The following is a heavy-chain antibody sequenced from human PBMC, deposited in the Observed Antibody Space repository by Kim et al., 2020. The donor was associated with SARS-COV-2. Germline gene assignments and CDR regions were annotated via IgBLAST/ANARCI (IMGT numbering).Heavy chain of an antibody. D-gene: IGHD3-22*01. J-gene: IGHJ5*02. CDR1: GFTFTTYA. CDR3: AKGSMKSGYSS. V-gene: IGHV3-23*01. CDR2: INTGGGTT. Sequence: GGSLRLSCAASGFTFTTYAMTWVRQAPGKGLEWVSAINTGGGTTYYADSVKGRLSISRDNSKNTLYLQVSSLRAEDTAVYYCAKGSMKSGYSSWGQGTLVTVSS.